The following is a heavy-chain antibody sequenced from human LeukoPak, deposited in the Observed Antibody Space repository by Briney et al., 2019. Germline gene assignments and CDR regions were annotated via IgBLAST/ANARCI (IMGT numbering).Heavy chain of an antibody. D-gene: IGHD3-16*01. CDR2: ISRASESI. J-gene: IGHJ4*02. CDR1: GFTFNTYS. Sequence: GGSLRLSCAASGFTFNTYSMSWVRQAPGKGLEWVSIISRASESIFYADSVKGRFTISRGNAKNSLYLQMNSLRAEDTAVYYCAREGIYAFDYWGQGTLVTVSS. V-gene: IGHV3-21*01. CDR3: AREGIYAFDY.